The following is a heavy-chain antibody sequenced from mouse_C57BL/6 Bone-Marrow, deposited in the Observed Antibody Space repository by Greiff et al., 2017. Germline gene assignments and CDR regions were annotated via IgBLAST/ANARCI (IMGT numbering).Heavy chain of an antibody. CDR2: IRLKSDNYAT. J-gene: IGHJ2*01. Sequence: EVKVEESGGGLVQPGGSMKLSCVASGFTFSNYWMNWVRQSPEKGLEWVAQIRLKSDNYATHYAESVKGRFTISRDDSKSSVYLQMNNLRAEDTGIYYCTGVFPGTGNYFDYWGQGTTLTVSS. CDR1: GFTFSNYW. V-gene: IGHV6-3*01. D-gene: IGHD3-3*01. CDR3: TGVFPGTGNYFDY.